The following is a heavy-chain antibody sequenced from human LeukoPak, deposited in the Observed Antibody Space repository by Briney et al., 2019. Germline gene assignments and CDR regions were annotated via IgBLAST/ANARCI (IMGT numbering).Heavy chain of an antibody. CDR2: INPNSGGT. J-gene: IGHJ4*02. V-gene: IGHV1-2*02. D-gene: IGHD3-3*02. Sequence: ASVKVSCKASGYTLTGHYVHWLRQAPGQGLTWMGWINPNSGGTDYAQQYQGRVTLTRDTSITTVYMELSSLTSDDSVVYYCARAFFNSGFDYWGQGTLVTVSS. CDR1: GYTLTGHY. CDR3: ARAFFNSGFDY.